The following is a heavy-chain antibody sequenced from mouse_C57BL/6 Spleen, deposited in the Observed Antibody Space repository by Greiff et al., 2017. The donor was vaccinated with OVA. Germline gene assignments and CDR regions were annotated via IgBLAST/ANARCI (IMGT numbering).Heavy chain of an antibody. V-gene: IGHV1-4*01. CDR3: ASAFGKGDAMDY. CDR2: INPSSGYT. Sequence: VQLQQSGAELARPGASVKMSCKASGYTFTSYTMHWVKQRPGQGLEWIGYINPSSGYTKYNQKFKDKATLTADKSSSTAYMQLSSLTSEDSAVYYCASAFGKGDAMDYWGQGTSVTVSS. J-gene: IGHJ4*01. CDR1: GYTFTSYT. D-gene: IGHD4-1*01.